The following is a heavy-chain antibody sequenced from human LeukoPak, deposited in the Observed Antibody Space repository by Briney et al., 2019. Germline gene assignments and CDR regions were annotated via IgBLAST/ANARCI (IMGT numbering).Heavy chain of an antibody. CDR2: INPNSGGT. V-gene: IGHV1-2*02. CDR1: GYTFTGYY. CDR3: ARDLTMSGHDAFDI. D-gene: IGHD2-2*01. J-gene: IGHJ3*02. Sequence: ASVKVSCKASGYTFTGYYMHWVRQAPGQGLEWMGWINPNSGGTNYAQKFQGRVTMTRDTSISTAYMELSTLRSDDTAVYYCARDLTMSGHDAFDIWGQGTMVTVSS.